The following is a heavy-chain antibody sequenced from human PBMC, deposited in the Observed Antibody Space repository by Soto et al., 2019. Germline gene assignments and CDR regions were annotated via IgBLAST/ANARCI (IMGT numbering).Heavy chain of an antibody. CDR1: GFTFSSYG. CDR2: IWYDGSNK. Sequence: QVQLVESGGGVVQPGRSLRLSCAASGFTFSSYGMHWVRQAPGKGLEWVAVIWYDGSNKYYADSVKGRFTISRDNSKNTLYLKMNCLRAEDTAVYYGARDPTETYDMLTGPFDYWGQGTLVTGSS. CDR3: ARDPTETYDMLTGPFDY. J-gene: IGHJ4*02. D-gene: IGHD3-9*01. V-gene: IGHV3-33*01.